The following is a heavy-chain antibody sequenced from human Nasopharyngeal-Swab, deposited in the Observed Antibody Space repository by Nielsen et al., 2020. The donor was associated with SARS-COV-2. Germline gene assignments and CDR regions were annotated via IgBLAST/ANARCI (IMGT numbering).Heavy chain of an antibody. Sequence: GGSLRLSCAASGFSFSSYAMHWVRQAPGKGLEWVAVISYDGSNKYYADSVKGRFTISRDNSKNTLYLQMNSLSAEDTAVYYCARDGLDYDFWSAYCMDVWGQGTTVTVSS. D-gene: IGHD3-3*01. CDR2: ISYDGSNK. V-gene: IGHV3-30*04. CDR3: ARDGLDYDFWSAYCMDV. CDR1: GFSFSSYA. J-gene: IGHJ6*02.